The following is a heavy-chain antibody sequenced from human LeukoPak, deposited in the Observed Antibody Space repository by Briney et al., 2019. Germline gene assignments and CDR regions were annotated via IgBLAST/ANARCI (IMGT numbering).Heavy chain of an antibody. D-gene: IGHD2-2*01. V-gene: IGHV3-21*01. CDR2: ISSSSSYI. J-gene: IGHJ4*02. Sequence: GGSLRLSCAASRFTFSSYSMNWVRQAPGKGLDWVSSISSSSSYIYYADSVKGRFTISRDNAKNSLYLQMNSLRAEDTAVYYCARDPGIVVVPAAAHFDYWGQGTLVTVSS. CDR1: RFTFSSYS. CDR3: ARDPGIVVVPAAAHFDY.